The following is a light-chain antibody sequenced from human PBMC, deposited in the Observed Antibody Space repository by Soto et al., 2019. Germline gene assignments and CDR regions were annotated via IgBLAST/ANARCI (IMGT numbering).Light chain of an antibody. J-gene: IGKJ1*01. V-gene: IGKV3-20*01. CDR1: QSLSRSS. CDR3: QQYDSSPWT. CDR2: GAS. Sequence: EIVLTQSPGTLSLPPGERATLSCRASQSLSRSSLAWYQQKPGQAPSLLIYGASSRATGIPDRFSGSGSGTDFTLTISRLEPEDFAVYYCQQYDSSPWTFGQGSKVEIK.